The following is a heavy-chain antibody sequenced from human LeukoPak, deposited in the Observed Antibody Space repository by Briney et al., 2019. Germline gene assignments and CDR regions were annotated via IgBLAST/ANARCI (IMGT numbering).Heavy chain of an antibody. CDR3: VKDGGSGLLWFGEPFDY. V-gene: IGHV3-9*01. CDR1: GFTFDDYA. Sequence: PGGSLRLSCAASGFTFDDYAMHWVRQAPGKGLEWVSGISWNSGSIGYADSVKGRFTISRDNAKNSLYLQMNSLRAEDTALYYCVKDGGSGLLWFGEPFDYWGQGTLVTVSS. D-gene: IGHD3-10*01. J-gene: IGHJ4*02. CDR2: ISWNSGSI.